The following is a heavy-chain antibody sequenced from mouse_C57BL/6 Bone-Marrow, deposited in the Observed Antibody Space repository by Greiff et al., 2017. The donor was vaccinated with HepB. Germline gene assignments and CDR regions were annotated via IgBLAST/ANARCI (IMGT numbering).Heavy chain of an antibody. CDR1: GFTFTDYG. V-gene: IGHV5-17*01. J-gene: IGHJ1*03. D-gene: IGHD2-12*01. Sequence: EVMLVEPGGGLVKPGGSLKLSCAASGFTFTDYGMHWVRQAPEKGLEWVAYISSGSSTTNYADTFKGRSTISRDNAKNTPFLQMTSLRSEDTAMYYCAISFVTRGYWYFDVWGTGTTVTVSS. CDR2: ISSGSSTT. CDR3: AISFVTRGYWYFDV.